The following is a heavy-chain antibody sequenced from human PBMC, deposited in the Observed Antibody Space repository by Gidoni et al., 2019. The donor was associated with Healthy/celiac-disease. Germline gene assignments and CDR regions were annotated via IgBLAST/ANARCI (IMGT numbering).Heavy chain of an antibody. Sequence: GIYYSGSTYYNPSLKSRVTISVDTSKNQFSLKLSSVTAADTAVYYCARSPLGSLIVPYYDFWSGYGNPYGMDVWGQGTTVTVSS. V-gene: IGHV4-39*07. J-gene: IGHJ6*02. CDR3: ARSPLGSLIVPYYDFWSGYGNPYGMDV. D-gene: IGHD3-3*01. CDR2: IYYSGST.